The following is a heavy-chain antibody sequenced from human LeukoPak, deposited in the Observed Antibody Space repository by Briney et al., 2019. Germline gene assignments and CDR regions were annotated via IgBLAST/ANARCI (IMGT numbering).Heavy chain of an antibody. D-gene: IGHD3-22*01. Sequence: GASVKVSCKASGYTFTSYDINWVRQATGQGLEWMGWMNPNSGNTGYAQKFQGRVTMTRNTSISTAYMELSSLRSEDTAVYYCARGSYYYDSSATRSGFDYWGQGTLVTVSS. CDR2: MNPNSGNT. J-gene: IGHJ4*02. CDR1: GYTFTSYD. V-gene: IGHV1-8*01. CDR3: ARGSYYYDSSATRSGFDY.